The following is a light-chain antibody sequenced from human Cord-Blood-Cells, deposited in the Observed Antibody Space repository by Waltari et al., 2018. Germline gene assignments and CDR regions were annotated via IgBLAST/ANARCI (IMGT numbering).Light chain of an antibody. V-gene: IGLV1-40*01. CDR3: QSYDSSLSGSYVV. Sequence: QSVLTQPPSVSGAPGPRVTISCPGSSPNIGAGYDFHRYQQLPGTAPKLLIFGNSNRPSGVPDRFSGSKSGTSASLAITGLQAEDEADYYCQSYDSSLSGSYVVFGGGTKLTVL. CDR2: GNS. CDR1: SPNIGAGYD. J-gene: IGLJ2*01.